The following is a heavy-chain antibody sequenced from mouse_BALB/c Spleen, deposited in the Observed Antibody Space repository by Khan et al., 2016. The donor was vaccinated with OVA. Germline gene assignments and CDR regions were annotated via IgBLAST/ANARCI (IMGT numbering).Heavy chain of an antibody. D-gene: IGHD2-3*01. CDR3: ARDGSRYDYAMDY. J-gene: IGHJ4*01. V-gene: IGHV3-2*02. CDR2: ISSSGST. Sequence: EVQLVESGPGLVKPSQSLSLTCTVTGYSITSDYARNWIRQFPGNKLEWMCYISSSGSTNYNPAFKSRISITRDTSKNQFFLQLNSVTTEDTDTYYCARDGSRYDYAMDYWGQGTSVTVSS. CDR1: GYSITSDYA.